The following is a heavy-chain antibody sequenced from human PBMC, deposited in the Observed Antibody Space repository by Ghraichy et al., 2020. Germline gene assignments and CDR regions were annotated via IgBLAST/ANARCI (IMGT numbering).Heavy chain of an antibody. D-gene: IGHD2-15*01. Sequence: GGSLRLSCEASGFIFSNYPMSWVRQASGKGREGVSTVASGGDYTFYTDSVKGRFTISKDTSKRTLYLQMDLLRAEDTAMSYCARETAFCSRGRCPLDSWGQGTLVTHSS. CDR2: VASGGDYT. CDR1: GFIFSNYP. V-gene: IGHV3-23*01. CDR3: ARETAFCSRGRCPLDS. J-gene: IGHJ4*02.